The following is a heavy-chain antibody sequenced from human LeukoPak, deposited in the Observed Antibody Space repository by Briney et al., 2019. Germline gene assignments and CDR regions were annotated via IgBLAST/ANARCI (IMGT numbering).Heavy chain of an antibody. J-gene: IGHJ5*02. CDR1: GGSISSSSYY. V-gene: IGHV4-39*01. CDR2: IYYSGST. CDR3: ARAISCSGGSCYFLYPWGPRPSLPWFDP. Sequence: PSETLSLTCTVSGGSISSSSYYWGWIRQPPGKGLEWIGSIYYSGSTYYNPSLKSRVTISVDTSKNQFSLKLSSVTAANTAVYYCARAISCSGGSCYFLYPWGPRPSLPWFDPWGQGTLATVSS. D-gene: IGHD2-15*01.